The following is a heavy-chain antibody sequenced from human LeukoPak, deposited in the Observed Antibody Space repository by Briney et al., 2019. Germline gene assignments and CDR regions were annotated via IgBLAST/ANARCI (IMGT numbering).Heavy chain of an antibody. CDR3: ARVSSSGWEYLIDY. CDR2: IYSGGST. D-gene: IGHD6-19*01. V-gene: IGHV3-53*01. CDR1: GFTVSSNY. Sequence: GGSLRLSCAASGFTVSSNYMSWVRQAPGKGLEWVSVIYSGGSTYYADSVKGRFTISRDNSKKTLYLQMNRLRAEDTAVYYCARVSSSGWEYLIDYWGQGTLVTVSS. J-gene: IGHJ4*02.